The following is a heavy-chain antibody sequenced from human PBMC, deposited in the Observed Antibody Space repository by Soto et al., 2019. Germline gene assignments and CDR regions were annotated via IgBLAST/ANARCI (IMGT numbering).Heavy chain of an antibody. D-gene: IGHD6-19*01. CDR2: ISAYNGNT. CDR1: GYTFTSYG. J-gene: IGHJ3*02. CDR3: ARDVGSSGWGDAFDI. Sequence: QVQLVQSGAEVKKPGASVKVSCKASGYTFTSYGISWVRQAPGQGLEWMGWISAYNGNTNYAQKLQGRVTMTTDTAXXTAHMELRSLRSDDTAVYYCARDVGSSGWGDAFDIWGQGTMVTVSS. V-gene: IGHV1-18*01.